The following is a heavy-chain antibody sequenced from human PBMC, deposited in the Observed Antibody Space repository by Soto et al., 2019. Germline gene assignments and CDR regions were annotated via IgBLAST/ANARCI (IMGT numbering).Heavy chain of an antibody. Sequence: SETLSLTCTVSGGSISSSSYYWGWIRQPPGKGLEWIGYIYYSGSTNYNTSLKSRVTISVDTSKNQFSLKLSSVTAADTAVYYCARDIMGTNYYYYGMDVWGQGTTVTVSS. CDR2: IYYSGST. J-gene: IGHJ6*02. V-gene: IGHV4-61*01. CDR3: ARDIMGTNYYYYGMDV. CDR1: GGSISSSSYY. D-gene: IGHD2-8*01.